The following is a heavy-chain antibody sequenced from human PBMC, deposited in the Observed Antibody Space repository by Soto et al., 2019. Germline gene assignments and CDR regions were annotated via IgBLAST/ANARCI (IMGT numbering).Heavy chain of an antibody. CDR3: ARDTLHAYDYIWGSYRYTPFDY. CDR2: MSPNSGNT. Sequence: GASVKVSCKASGYTFTSYDINWVRQATGQGLEWMGWMSPNSGNTSYAQKFQGRVTMTRDTSTSTAYMELRSLRSDDTAVYYCARDTLHAYDYIWGSYRYTPFDYWGQGTLVTVSS. CDR1: GYTFTSYD. J-gene: IGHJ4*02. D-gene: IGHD3-16*02. V-gene: IGHV1-8*01.